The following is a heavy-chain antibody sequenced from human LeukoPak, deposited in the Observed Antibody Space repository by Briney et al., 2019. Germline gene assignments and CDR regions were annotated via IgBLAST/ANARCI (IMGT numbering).Heavy chain of an antibody. CDR2: INPNSGGT. D-gene: IGHD5-18*01. V-gene: IGHV1-2*02. CDR1: GYTFTGYY. Sequence: GPSVKVSCKASGYTFTGYYMHWVRQAPGQGLEWMGWINPNSGGTNYAQKFQGRVTMTRDTSISTAYMELSRLRSDDTAVYYCARSRHSAMVNRYWGQGTLVTVSS. J-gene: IGHJ4*02. CDR3: ARSRHSAMVNRY.